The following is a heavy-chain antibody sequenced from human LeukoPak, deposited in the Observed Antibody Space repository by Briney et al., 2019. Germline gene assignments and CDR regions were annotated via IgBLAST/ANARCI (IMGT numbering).Heavy chain of an antibody. J-gene: IGHJ4*02. CDR3: ARDKGPRGIFGVVNQLYYFDY. V-gene: IGHV1-69*13. CDR2: IIPIFGTA. D-gene: IGHD3-3*01. Sequence: ASVKVSCKASGGTFSSYAISWVRQAPGQGLEWMGGIIPIFGTANYAQKFQGRVTITADESTSTAYMELSSLRSEDTAVYYCARDKGPRGIFGVVNQLYYFDYWGQGTLVTVSS. CDR1: GGTFSSYA.